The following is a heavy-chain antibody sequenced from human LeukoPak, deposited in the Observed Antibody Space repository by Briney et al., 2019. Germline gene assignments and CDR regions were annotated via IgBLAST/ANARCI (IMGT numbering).Heavy chain of an antibody. J-gene: IGHJ6*03. Sequence: SETLSLTCTVSGGSISSYFWSWIRRPPGKGLEWIGSIYYSGSTYYNPSLKSRVTISVDTSKNQFPLKLSSVTAADTAVYYCARVYNPDYYYYMDVWGKGTTVTVSS. CDR3: ARVYNPDYYYYMDV. V-gene: IGHV4-39*06. D-gene: IGHD1-14*01. CDR2: IYYSGST. CDR1: GGSISSYF.